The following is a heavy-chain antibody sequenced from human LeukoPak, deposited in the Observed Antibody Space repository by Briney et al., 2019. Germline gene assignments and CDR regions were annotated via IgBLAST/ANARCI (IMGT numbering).Heavy chain of an antibody. CDR1: GFTFSSYG. J-gene: IGHJ4*02. CDR3: AKDRETTSSGTFDS. V-gene: IGHV3-30*18. CDR2: IAEDGSIE. D-gene: IGHD1-1*01. Sequence: PGRSLRLSCAASGFTFSSYGMHCVRQAPGKGLEWVAFIAEDGSIEKYTDSVKGRFTISRDNSNNTLYLRMNSLRAEDTGVYYYAKDRETTSSGTFDSWGQGTLVTVSS.